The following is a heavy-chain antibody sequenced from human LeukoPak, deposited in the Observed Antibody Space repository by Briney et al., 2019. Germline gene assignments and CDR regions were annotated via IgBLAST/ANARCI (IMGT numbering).Heavy chain of an antibody. J-gene: IGHJ4*02. D-gene: IGHD4/OR15-4a*01. Sequence: PSETLSLTCTVSGGSISSYYWSWIRQPPGKGLECIGYIYYSGSTNYNPSLKSRVTISVDTSKNQFSLKLSSVTAADTAVYYCAREDLTTHFDYWGQGTLVTVSS. CDR2: IYYSGST. CDR1: GGSISSYY. CDR3: AREDLTTHFDY. V-gene: IGHV4-59*01.